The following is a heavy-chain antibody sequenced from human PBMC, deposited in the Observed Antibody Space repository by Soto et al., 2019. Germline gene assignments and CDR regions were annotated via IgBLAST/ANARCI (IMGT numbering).Heavy chain of an antibody. J-gene: IGHJ6*03. Sequence: GGSLRLSCAASGFTFSSYSMNWVRQAPGKGLEWVSSISSSSSYIYYADSVKGRFTISRDNAKNSLYLQMNSLRAEDTAVYYCARDLSGLSGDAAVDYYYYMDVWGKGTTVTVSS. CDR3: ARDLSGLSGDAAVDYYYYMDV. CDR1: GFTFSSYS. CDR2: ISSSSSYI. D-gene: IGHD4-17*01. V-gene: IGHV3-21*01.